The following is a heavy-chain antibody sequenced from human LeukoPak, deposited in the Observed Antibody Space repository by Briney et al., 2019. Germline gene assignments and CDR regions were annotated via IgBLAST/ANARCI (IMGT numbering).Heavy chain of an antibody. Sequence: PGGSLRLSCAASGFTFSSYEMNWVRQAPGKGLEWVSDISCNGSIIYYADSVKGRFTISRDNAKNSLYLQMNSLRAEDTAVYYCARAPVGEDEIWGQGTMVTVSS. D-gene: IGHD4-17*01. CDR2: ISCNGSII. CDR1: GFTFSSYE. V-gene: IGHV3-48*03. CDR3: ARAPVGEDEI. J-gene: IGHJ3*02.